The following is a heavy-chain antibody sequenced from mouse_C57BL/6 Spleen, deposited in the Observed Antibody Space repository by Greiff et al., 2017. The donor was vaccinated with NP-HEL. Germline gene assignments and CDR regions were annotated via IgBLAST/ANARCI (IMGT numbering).Heavy chain of an antibody. Sequence: VQLQQSGAELVRPGSSVKLSCKASGYTFTSYWMHWVKQRPIQGLEWIGNIDPSDSETHYNQKFKDKATLTVDKSSSTAYMQLISLTSEDSAVYYCARGHYCYYSGGFAYWGQGTLVTVSA. CDR1: GYTFTSYW. J-gene: IGHJ3*01. V-gene: IGHV1-52*01. CDR3: ARGHYCYYSGGFAY. CDR2: IDPSDSET. D-gene: IGHD2-12*01.